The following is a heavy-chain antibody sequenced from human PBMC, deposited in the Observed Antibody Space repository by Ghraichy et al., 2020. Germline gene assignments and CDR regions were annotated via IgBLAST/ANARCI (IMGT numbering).Heavy chain of an antibody. CDR2: RYHSDST. Sequence: SETLSLTCTVSGGSISNCYCSWIWQRPGKGQEWIGYRYHSDSTNYNPSLKSRVTISVDMSKNQLSLKLSSVTGADTAVYYCATDSYGNDNYDMDLWGQGTPVTVSS. CDR3: ATDSYGNDNYDMDL. CDR1: GGSISNCY. V-gene: IGHV4-59*01. D-gene: IGHD5-18*01. J-gene: IGHJ6*02.